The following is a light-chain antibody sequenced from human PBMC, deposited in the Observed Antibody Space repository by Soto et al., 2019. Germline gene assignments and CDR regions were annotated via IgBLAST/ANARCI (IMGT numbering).Light chain of an antibody. J-gene: IGKJ1*01. Sequence: EIVLTQSPATLSVSPGERATLSCRASQSVSSNLAWYQQKPGQAPRLLIYGASTRATGIPARFSRSESGTEFTLTISSLQSEDFAVYYCQQYNNWPFPSWTFGEGTKVEIK. CDR3: QQYNNWPFPSWT. CDR1: QSVSSN. V-gene: IGKV3-15*01. CDR2: GAS.